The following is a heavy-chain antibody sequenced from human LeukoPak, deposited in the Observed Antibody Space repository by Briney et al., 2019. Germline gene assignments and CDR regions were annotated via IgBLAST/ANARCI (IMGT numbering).Heavy chain of an antibody. J-gene: IGHJ4*02. Sequence: GGSLRLSCAASGLTFDDYAMHWVRQAPGKGLEWVSGISWNSGSIGYADSVKGRFTISRDNAKNSLYLQMNSLRAEDTALYYCAKLPAIAAAGTDFDYWGQGTLVTVSS. CDR2: ISWNSGSI. D-gene: IGHD6-13*01. CDR1: GLTFDDYA. V-gene: IGHV3-9*01. CDR3: AKLPAIAAAGTDFDY.